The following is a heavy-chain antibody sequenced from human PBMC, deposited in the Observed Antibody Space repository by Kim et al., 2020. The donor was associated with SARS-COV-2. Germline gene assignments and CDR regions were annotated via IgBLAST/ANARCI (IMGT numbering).Heavy chain of an antibody. Sequence: GGSLRLSCAASGFTFSSYWMHWVRQAPGKGLVWVSRINSDGSSTSYADSVKGRFTISRDNAKNTLYLQMNSLRAEDTAVFYCARVGQQLVNAYFDYWGQGTLVTVSS. V-gene: IGHV3-74*01. CDR2: INSDGSST. CDR3: ARVGQQLVNAYFDY. J-gene: IGHJ4*02. D-gene: IGHD6-13*01. CDR1: GFTFSSYW.